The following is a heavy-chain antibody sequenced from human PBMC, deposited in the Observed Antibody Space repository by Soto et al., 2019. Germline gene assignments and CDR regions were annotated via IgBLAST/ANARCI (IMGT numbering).Heavy chain of an antibody. CDR1: GGSISSGGYS. CDR3: ARRVTMVRGFDP. D-gene: IGHD3-10*01. Sequence: PSETLSLTCAVSGGSISSGGYSWSWIRQPPGKGLEWIGEIYHSGSTNYNPSLKSRVTISIDKSKNQFSLKPSSVTAADTAVYYCARRVTMVRGFDPWGQGTVVTVSS. J-gene: IGHJ5*02. CDR2: IYHSGST. V-gene: IGHV4-30-2*01.